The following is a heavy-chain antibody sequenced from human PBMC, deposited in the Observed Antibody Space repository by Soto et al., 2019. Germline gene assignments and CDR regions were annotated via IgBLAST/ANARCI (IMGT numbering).Heavy chain of an antibody. Sequence: EVRLVESGGGLVHPGASLTVSCEASGFAFSSLWMHWVRQAPGKGLEWVSGIDNEGIGTNYADAVRGRFTMSRDNAKNMLYLQMNSLRSEDTGVYFCVRLGGSSWAYYWGQRTLVTVSS. CDR1: GFAFSSLW. V-gene: IGHV3-74*01. CDR3: VRLGGSSWAYY. CDR2: IDNEGIGT. D-gene: IGHD6-13*01. J-gene: IGHJ4*02.